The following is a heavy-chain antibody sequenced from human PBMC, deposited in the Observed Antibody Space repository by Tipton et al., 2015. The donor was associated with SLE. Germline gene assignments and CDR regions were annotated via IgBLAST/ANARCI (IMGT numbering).Heavy chain of an antibody. Sequence: LVQSGPEVKKPGSSVKISCKASGGPFSDYATTWMRQAPGQGLQWMGGFIPVFGTATYAQTFQDRLTIIADEATNTVFMELSSLRSEDTAVYYCARDLKAARLVPWAQGTLVTVS. CDR3: ARDLKAARLVP. V-gene: IGHV1-69*01. CDR1: GGPFSDYA. CDR2: FIPVFGTA. D-gene: IGHD6-6*01. J-gene: IGHJ5*02.